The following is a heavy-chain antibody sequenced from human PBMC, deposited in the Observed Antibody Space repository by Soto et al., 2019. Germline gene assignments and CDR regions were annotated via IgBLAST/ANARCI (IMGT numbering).Heavy chain of an antibody. J-gene: IGHJ5*02. CDR3: AREGSAAGTGWFDP. Sequence: ASVKVSCKASGYTFTSYDINWVRQATGQGLEWMGWMNPNSGNTGYAQKFQGRVTMTRNTSISTAYMELSSLRSEDTAVYYCAREGSAAGTGWFDPWGKGTLVTVSS. CDR2: MNPNSGNT. D-gene: IGHD6-13*01. CDR1: GYTFTSYD. V-gene: IGHV1-8*01.